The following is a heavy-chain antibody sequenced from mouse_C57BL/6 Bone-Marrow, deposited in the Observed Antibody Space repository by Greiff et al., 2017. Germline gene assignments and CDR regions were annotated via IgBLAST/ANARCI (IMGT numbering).Heavy chain of an antibody. Sequence: EVKLQESGAELVRPGASVKLSCTASGFNIKDDYMHWVKQRPEPGLEWIGWIDPENGDTEYASKFQGKSTISADTSSNTAYLQLSSLTSEDTAVYYCTPRAWFAYWGQGTLVTVSA. CDR2: IDPENGDT. CDR1: GFNIKDDY. V-gene: IGHV14-4*01. J-gene: IGHJ3*01. CDR3: TPRAWFAY.